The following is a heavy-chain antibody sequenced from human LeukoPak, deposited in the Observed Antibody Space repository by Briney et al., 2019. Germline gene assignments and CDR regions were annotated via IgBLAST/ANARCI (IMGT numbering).Heavy chain of an antibody. CDR3: ASHYYGSGSYYNEGYFDY. CDR2: IIPIFGTA. V-gene: IGHV1-69*05. J-gene: IGHJ4*02. CDR1: GGTFSSYA. Sequence: GASVKVSCKASGGTFSSYAISWVRQAPGQGLEWMGGIIPIFGTANYAQKFQGRVTITTDESTSTAYMELSSLRSEDTAVYYCASHYYGSGSYYNEGYFDYWGQGTLVTVSS. D-gene: IGHD3-10*01.